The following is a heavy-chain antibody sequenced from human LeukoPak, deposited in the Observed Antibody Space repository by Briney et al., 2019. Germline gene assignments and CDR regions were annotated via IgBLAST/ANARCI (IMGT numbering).Heavy chain of an antibody. CDR1: GFTFSTYW. CDR2: INSDGSST. J-gene: IGHJ4*02. D-gene: IGHD1-26*01. Sequence: GGSLRLSCAGSGFTFSTYWMHWVRQAPGKALVWVSRINSDGSSTSYADSVKGRFTIFRDNAKNTLYLQMNSLRAEDTAVYYCARALGSSSDCWGQGTLVSVSS. CDR3: ARALGSSSDC. V-gene: IGHV3-74*01.